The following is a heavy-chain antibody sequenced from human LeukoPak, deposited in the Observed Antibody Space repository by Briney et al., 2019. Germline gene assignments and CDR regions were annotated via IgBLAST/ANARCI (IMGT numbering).Heavy chain of an antibody. Sequence: ASVKVSCKASGGTFSSYAISWVRQAPGQGLEWMGGIIPIFGTANYAQKFQGRVTITADGSTSTAYMELSSLRSEDTAVYYCAGTNYDRSFDYWGQGTLVTVSS. CDR2: IIPIFGTA. D-gene: IGHD3-16*01. V-gene: IGHV1-69*13. CDR1: GGTFSSYA. CDR3: AGTNYDRSFDY. J-gene: IGHJ4*02.